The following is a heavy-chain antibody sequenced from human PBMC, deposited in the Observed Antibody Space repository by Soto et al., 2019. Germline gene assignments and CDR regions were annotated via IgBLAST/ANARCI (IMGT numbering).Heavy chain of an antibody. V-gene: IGHV4-59*08. CDR3: SRDYGHCFDF. CDR2: IYYSGCT. D-gene: IGHD4-17*01. CDR1: GGSISSYY. Sequence: QVQLQESGPGLVKPSETLSLTCSVSGGSISSYYWSCIRQPPGKGLEWIGYIYYSGCTNSNPTLNSRVTVSVETPKNQFSLKLRSVTAADTAVYNWSRDYGHCFDFWGQGTLVTVSS. J-gene: IGHJ4*02.